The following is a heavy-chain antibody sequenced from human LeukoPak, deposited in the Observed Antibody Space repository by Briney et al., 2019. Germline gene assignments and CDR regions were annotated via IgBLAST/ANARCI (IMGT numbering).Heavy chain of an antibody. CDR1: GYTFTGYY. D-gene: IGHD3-10*01. Sequence: GASVKVSCKASGYTFTGYYMHWVRQAPGQGLEWMRWINPNSGGTNYAQKFQGRVTMTRDTSISTAYMELSRLRSDDTAVYYCARFRAVIDYLIDYWGQGTLVTVSS. J-gene: IGHJ4*02. CDR2: INPNSGGT. V-gene: IGHV1-2*02. CDR3: ARFRAVIDYLIDY.